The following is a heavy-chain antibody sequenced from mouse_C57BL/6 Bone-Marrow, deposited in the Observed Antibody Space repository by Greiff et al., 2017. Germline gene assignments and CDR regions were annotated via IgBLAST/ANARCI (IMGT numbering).Heavy chain of an antibody. V-gene: IGHV1-69*01. CDR1: GYTFTSYW. CDR3: ARYGYGSPFDY. CDR2: IDPSDSYT. Sequence: QVQLQQPGAELVMPGASVKLSCKASGYTFTSYWMHWVKQRPGQGLEWSGEIDPSDSYTNYNQKFKGKATLTVDKSSSTAYMQLSSLTAEDSAVYYCARYGYGSPFDYWGQGTTLTVSS. D-gene: IGHD1-1*01. J-gene: IGHJ2*01.